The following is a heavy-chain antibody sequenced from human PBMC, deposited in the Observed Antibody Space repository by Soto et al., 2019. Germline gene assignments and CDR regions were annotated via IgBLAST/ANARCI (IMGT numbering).Heavy chain of an antibody. D-gene: IGHD1-1*01. Sequence: ASVKVSCKASGGTFSSYAISWLRQAPGQGLEWMGGIIPIFGTANYAQKFQGRVTITADKSTSTAYMELSSLRSEDTAVYYCARTEPERRAFDIWGQGTMVTVSS. CDR2: IIPIFGTA. V-gene: IGHV1-69*06. CDR3: ARTEPERRAFDI. CDR1: GGTFSSYA. J-gene: IGHJ3*02.